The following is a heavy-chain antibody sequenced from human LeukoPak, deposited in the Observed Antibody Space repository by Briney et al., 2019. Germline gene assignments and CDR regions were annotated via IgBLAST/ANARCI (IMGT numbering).Heavy chain of an antibody. J-gene: IGHJ5*02. Sequence: GGSLRLSCAASGFTFSSYWMHWVRHAPGKGLVWVSRINSDGSSTSYADSVKGRFTISRDNAKNTLYLQMNSLRAEDTAVYYCARQIAARLNWFDPWGQGTLVTVSS. CDR3: ARQIAARLNWFDP. V-gene: IGHV3-74*01. D-gene: IGHD6-6*01. CDR1: GFTFSSYW. CDR2: INSDGSST.